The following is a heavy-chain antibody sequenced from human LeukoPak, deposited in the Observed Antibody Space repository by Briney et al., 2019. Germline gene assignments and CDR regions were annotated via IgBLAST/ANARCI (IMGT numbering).Heavy chain of an antibody. CDR1: GFTFSNAR. Sequence: GGSLRLSCAASGFTFSNARMSWVRQAPGKGLEWVGRIKSKTDGGTTEYAAPVKGRFTISRDDSKNTLYLQMNILETEDTAVYYCTTHSITRSAFDIWGQGTMVTVSS. CDR2: IKSKTDGGTT. V-gene: IGHV3-15*07. D-gene: IGHD3-10*01. J-gene: IGHJ3*02. CDR3: TTHSITRSAFDI.